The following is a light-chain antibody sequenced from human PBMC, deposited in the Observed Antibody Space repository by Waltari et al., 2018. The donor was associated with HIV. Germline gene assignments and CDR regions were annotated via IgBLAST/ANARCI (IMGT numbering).Light chain of an antibody. Sequence: QSVLTQSPSASGTPGQRVTISCSGGTSNIGSNSVSWYQQVPGTAPQLFMFSNSLRPSWVPDRCSGSKSGTSASLAISGLQSEDEADYYCATWDDTLDGPVFGGGTRLTVL. V-gene: IGLV1-44*01. J-gene: IGLJ3*02. CDR2: SNS. CDR1: TSNIGSNS. CDR3: ATWDDTLDGPV.